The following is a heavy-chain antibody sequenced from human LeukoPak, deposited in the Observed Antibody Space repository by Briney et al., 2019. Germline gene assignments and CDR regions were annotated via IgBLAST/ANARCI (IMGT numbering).Heavy chain of an antibody. D-gene: IGHD4-23*01. Sequence: GESLKISCQASGYSFTTHWIGWVRRMPGRGLGWLGIIYPGDSETKYSPSFEGQVTMSVDRSTNTTYLQWISLKASDTAMYYCARRLYGGRSLVYFDHWGRGTQVTVSS. CDR3: ARRLYGGRSLVYFDH. CDR2: IYPGDSET. CDR1: GYSFTTHW. J-gene: IGHJ4*02. V-gene: IGHV5-51*01.